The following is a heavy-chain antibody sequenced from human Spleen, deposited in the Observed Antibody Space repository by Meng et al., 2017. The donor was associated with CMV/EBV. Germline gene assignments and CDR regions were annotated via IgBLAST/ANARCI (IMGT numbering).Heavy chain of an antibody. D-gene: IGHD3-10*01. CDR3: AQDRITAVYCFDY. V-gene: IGHV3-30*02. Sequence: GESLKISCAASGFTFSSYGIHWVRQAPGKGLEWVAFIRSDGSNKYYADSVKGRFSLSRDNSKNTLSLQMNSLRAEDTAVYYCAQDRITAVYCFDYWGQGTLVTVSS. CDR1: GFTFSSYG. CDR2: IRSDGSNK. J-gene: IGHJ4*02.